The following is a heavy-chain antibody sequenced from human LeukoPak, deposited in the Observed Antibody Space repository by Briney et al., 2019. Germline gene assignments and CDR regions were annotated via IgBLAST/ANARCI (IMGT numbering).Heavy chain of an antibody. D-gene: IGHD5-12*01. CDR3: ASLPTNYYYYGMDV. CDR2: IYYSGNT. V-gene: IGHV4-39*01. CDR1: GGSISSSTYY. J-gene: IGHJ6*02. Sequence: SETLSLTCTVSGGSISSSTYYWGWIRQPPGKGLEWIGSIYYSGNTYYNPSLKSRVTISVDTSKNQFSLKLSSVTAADTAVYYCASLPTNYYYYGMDVWGQGTTVTVSS.